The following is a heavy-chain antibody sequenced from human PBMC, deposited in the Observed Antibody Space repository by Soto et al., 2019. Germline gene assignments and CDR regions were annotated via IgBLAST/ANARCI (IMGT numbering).Heavy chain of an antibody. Sequence: QEQLVESGGGVVQPGRSLRLSCAASGFNISTYGMHWVRQAPGKGLEWVAVIWYDGFNKFYADSVKGRFTISRDNSKNTVFLQMTSLKAEDTVVYFSARVGSDFQYFWGLGTLVTVTS. D-gene: IGHD3-10*01. CDR3: ARVGSDFQYF. CDR2: IWYDGFNK. CDR1: GFNISTYG. V-gene: IGHV3-33*01. J-gene: IGHJ4*02.